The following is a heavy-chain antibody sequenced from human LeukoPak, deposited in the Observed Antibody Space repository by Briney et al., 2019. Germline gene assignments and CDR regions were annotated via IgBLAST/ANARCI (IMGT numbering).Heavy chain of an antibody. CDR2: IRDDVTSQ. V-gene: IGHV3-30*02. J-gene: IGHJ4*02. CDR1: GFTLSIYG. CDR3: AKVGFGWYQIDY. Sequence: GGSLRLSCATSGFTLSIYGMHWVRQAPGKGLEWVAFIRDDVTSQYYTDSVKGRFTISRDNSMHTMYLQMNSLRVEDTAVYYCAKVGFGWYQIDYWGQGTLVTVSS. D-gene: IGHD6-19*01.